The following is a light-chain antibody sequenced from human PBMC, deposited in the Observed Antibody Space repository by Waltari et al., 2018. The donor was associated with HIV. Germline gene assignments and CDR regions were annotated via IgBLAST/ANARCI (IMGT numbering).Light chain of an antibody. CDR3: QQRRNWPLT. CDR2: DAS. J-gene: IGKJ4*01. CDR1: ENINNY. Sequence: VLTQSPATLSLSPGERATLSCTASENINNYLAWYQQKPGQPPRLVLYDASNRAPGVPDRFSGGGSETHFALTISSLEPEDFAVYYCQQRRNWPLTFGGGTKVEMK. V-gene: IGKV3-11*01.